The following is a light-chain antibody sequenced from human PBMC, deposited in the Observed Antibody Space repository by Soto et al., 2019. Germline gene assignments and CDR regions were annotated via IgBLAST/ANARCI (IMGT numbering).Light chain of an antibody. Sequence: QSALTQPPSASGSPGQSVTISCTGTSSDVGGYNYVSWYQQHPGKAPKLMIYEVSKRPSGVPDRFSGSKSGNTASLTVSGRQAEAEADYYCSSYAGSNVLFGGGTKVTVL. CDR2: EVS. J-gene: IGLJ2*01. V-gene: IGLV2-8*01. CDR1: SSDVGGYNY. CDR3: SSYAGSNVL.